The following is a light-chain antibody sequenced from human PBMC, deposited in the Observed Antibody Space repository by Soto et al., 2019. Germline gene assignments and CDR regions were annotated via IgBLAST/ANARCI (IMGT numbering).Light chain of an antibody. J-gene: IGKJ1*01. CDR1: ENIKNW. V-gene: IGKV1-5*01. Sequence: DVQMTQSPSTLAASVRDRVTITRRASENIKNWLAWYQQTPGKAPKVLISDASRLETGVPSRFSGSGYGTDFTLTITSLQTDDFGTYHCQQYDVHPKTFGQGTKVEIK. CDR3: QQYDVHPKT. CDR2: DAS.